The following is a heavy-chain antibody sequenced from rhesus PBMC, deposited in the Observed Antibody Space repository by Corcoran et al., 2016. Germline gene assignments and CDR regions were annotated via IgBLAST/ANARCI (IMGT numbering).Heavy chain of an antibody. CDR2: INGNSGST. Sequence: QVQLQESGPGLVRPSETLSLTCAVSGGSFNTYWCSWIRQLPGKGLEWIGEINGNSGSTNYNPSLKSRVTISKDASENQFSLKLISVTAADTAVYSCARSVAGLDFWGQGLLVTVSS. CDR3: ARSVAGLDF. CDR1: GGSFNTYW. V-gene: IGHV4-80*01. J-gene: IGHJ4*01. D-gene: IGHD4-29*01.